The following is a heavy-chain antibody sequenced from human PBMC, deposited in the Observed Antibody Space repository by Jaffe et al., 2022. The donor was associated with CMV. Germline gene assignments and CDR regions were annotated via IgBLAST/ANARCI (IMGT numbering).Heavy chain of an antibody. V-gene: IGHV4-31*03. CDR3: ARGSAVTGYYGKDV. D-gene: IGHD4-17*01. CDR1: GGSISSGGDS. Sequence: QVQLQESGPGLVKPSQTLSLTCTVSGGSISSGGDSWSWIRQHPGKGLEWIGYIFYSGRTYYNPSLKSRVTISVDTSKNQVSLQLSSVTAADTAVYYCARGSAVTGYYGKDVWGQGTTVTV. J-gene: IGHJ6*02. CDR2: IFYSGRT.